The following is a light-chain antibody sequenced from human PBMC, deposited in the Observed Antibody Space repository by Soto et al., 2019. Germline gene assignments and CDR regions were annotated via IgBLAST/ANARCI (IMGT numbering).Light chain of an antibody. CDR3: QQRSNWPMST. J-gene: IGKJ5*01. Sequence: IVLTQSPGTLSLSPWERATLSCRASQSVSSSYLAWYQQKPGQAPRLLIYDASNRATGIPARFSGSGSGTDFTLTISSLEPEDFAVYYCQQRSNWPMSTFGQGTRLEIK. CDR1: QSVSSSY. V-gene: IGKV3D-20*02. CDR2: DAS.